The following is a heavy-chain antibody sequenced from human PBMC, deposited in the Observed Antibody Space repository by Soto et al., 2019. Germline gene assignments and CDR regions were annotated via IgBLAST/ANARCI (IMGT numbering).Heavy chain of an antibody. V-gene: IGHV3-33*03. CDR3: AIGYRVRDRNPLAH. CDR1: GFTFSSYC. Sequence: QPGGSLRLSCAASGFTFSSYCMHWVRQAPGKGLEWVAVIWHDGSNKYYADSVKGRFTISRDNSKNTLYLQMNSLRAEDTAVYYCAIGYRVRDRNPLAHWGQGTLVTVSS. CDR2: IWHDGSNK. J-gene: IGHJ5*02. D-gene: IGHD3-16*02.